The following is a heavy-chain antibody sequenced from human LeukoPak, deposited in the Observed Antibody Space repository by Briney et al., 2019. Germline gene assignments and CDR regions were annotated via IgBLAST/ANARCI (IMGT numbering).Heavy chain of an antibody. D-gene: IGHD6-13*01. V-gene: IGHV4-61*02. CDR2: IYTSGST. CDR1: GGSISSGSYY. J-gene: IGHJ6*03. Sequence: SETLSLTCTDSGGSISSGSYYRSWIRQPAGKGLEWIGRIYTSGSTNYNPSLKSRVTISVDTSKNQFSLKLSSVTAADTAVYYCARLAAGTRGYYYYYMDVWGKGTTVTVSS. CDR3: ARLAAGTRGYYYYYMDV.